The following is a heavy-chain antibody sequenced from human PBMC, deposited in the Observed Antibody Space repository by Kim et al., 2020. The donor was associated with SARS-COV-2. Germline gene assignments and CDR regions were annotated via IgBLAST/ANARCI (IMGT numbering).Heavy chain of an antibody. V-gene: IGHV3-23*01. J-gene: IGHJ4*02. D-gene: IGHD4-17*01. Sequence: TYYADSVKGRFTISRCKSKHTLYLQMNSLRAEDTAVYYCAKRRTTVVTDYWGQGTLVTVSS. CDR2: T. CDR3: AKRRTTVVTDY.